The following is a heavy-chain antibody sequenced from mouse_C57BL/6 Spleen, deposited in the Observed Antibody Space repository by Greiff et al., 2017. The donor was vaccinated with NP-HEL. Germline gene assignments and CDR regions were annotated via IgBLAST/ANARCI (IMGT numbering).Heavy chain of an antibody. CDR3: ARSVGPFDY. CDR2: INPNNGGT. CDR1: GYTFTDYY. D-gene: IGHD4-1*01. V-gene: IGHV1-26*01. Sequence: EVQLQQSGPELVKPGASVKISCKASGYTFTDYYMNWVKQSHGKSLEWIGDINPNNGGTSYNQKFKGKATLTVDKSSSTAYMELRSLPSEDSAVYYCARSVGPFDYWGQGTTLTVSS. J-gene: IGHJ2*01.